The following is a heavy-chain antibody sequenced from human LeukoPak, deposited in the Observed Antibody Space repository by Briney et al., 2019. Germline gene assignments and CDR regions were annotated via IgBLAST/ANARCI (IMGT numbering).Heavy chain of an antibody. J-gene: IGHJ4*02. V-gene: IGHV4-4*07. D-gene: IGHD3-3*01. CDR1: GGSISSYS. Sequence: SETLSLTCTVSGGSISSYSWYWIRQPAGKGLEWIGRIYITGSTNYNPSLKSRATMSVDRSKNRFSLKLSSVTAADTAVYYCARGRFLEWDYFDYWGQGTLVTVSS. CDR2: IYITGST. CDR3: ARGRFLEWDYFDY.